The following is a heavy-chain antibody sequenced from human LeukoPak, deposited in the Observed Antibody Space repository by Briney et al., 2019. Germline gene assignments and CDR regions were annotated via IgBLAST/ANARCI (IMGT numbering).Heavy chain of an antibody. CDR1: GYTFTSYY. CDR3: ARVGRLYLLDY. J-gene: IGHJ4*02. Sequence: ASVKVSCKASGYTFTSYYMHWVRQAPGQGLEWMGIINPSGGSTSYAQKFQGRVTMTRDTSTSTVYMGLSSLRSEDTAVYYCARVGRLYLLDYWGQGTLVTVSS. V-gene: IGHV1-46*01. CDR2: INPSGGST. D-gene: IGHD3-16*02.